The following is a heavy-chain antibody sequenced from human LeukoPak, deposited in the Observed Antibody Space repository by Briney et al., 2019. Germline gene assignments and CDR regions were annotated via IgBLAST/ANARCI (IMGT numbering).Heavy chain of an antibody. CDR3: ARGSRFLDY. V-gene: IGHV1-46*01. J-gene: IGHJ4*02. CDR2: INPSGGRT. CDR1: GYTFTSDY. D-gene: IGHD3-3*01. Sequence: GASVKVSCKASGYTFTSDYIHWVRQAPGQGLEWLGIINPSGGRTTYGQNFQGRATMTRDTSTSTVYMELSSLRSEDTAVYYCARGSRFLDYWGQGTLVTVSS.